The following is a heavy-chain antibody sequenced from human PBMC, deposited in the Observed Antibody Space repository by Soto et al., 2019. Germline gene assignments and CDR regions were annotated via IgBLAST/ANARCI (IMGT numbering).Heavy chain of an antibody. Sequence: QVQLVQSWAEVMKPGASVKVSCKASGYTFTSYDINWVPQATGQGLEWMGWMNPNSGNTGYAQKFQGRVTMTRNTSISTAYMELSSLRSEDTAVYYCARGGKIAARPSPGYWGQGTLVTVSS. D-gene: IGHD6-6*01. CDR3: ARGGKIAARPSPGY. V-gene: IGHV1-8*01. CDR2: MNPNSGNT. J-gene: IGHJ4*02. CDR1: GYTFTSYD.